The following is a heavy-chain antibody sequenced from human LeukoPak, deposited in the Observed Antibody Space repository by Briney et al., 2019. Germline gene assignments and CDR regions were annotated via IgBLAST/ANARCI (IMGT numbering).Heavy chain of an antibody. CDR3: AKGAVGATTAYFDY. D-gene: IGHD1-26*01. V-gene: IGHV3-23*01. Sequence: RSGGSLRLSCAASGFTFSSYAMSWVRQAPGKGLEWVSAISGSGGSSYYADSVKGRFTISRDNSKNTLYLQMNSLRAEDTAVYYCAKGAVGATTAYFDYWGQGTLVTVSS. J-gene: IGHJ4*02. CDR1: GFTFSSYA. CDR2: ISGSGGSS.